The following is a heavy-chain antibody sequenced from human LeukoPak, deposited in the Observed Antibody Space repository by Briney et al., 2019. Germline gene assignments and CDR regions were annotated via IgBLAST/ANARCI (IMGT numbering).Heavy chain of an antibody. CDR3: ARGDCSSTICYSPMDV. V-gene: IGHV4-38-2*02. D-gene: IGHD2-2*01. CDR2: IYRSGST. CDR1: GYSISSGYY. Sequence: PSETLSLTCTVSGYSISSGYYWVWIRQTPGKGLEWIGSIYRSGSTNYNPSLKSRVTISVDTSKNQFSLKVNSVTAADTALYYCARGDCSSTICYSPMDVWGKRTTVTVSS. J-gene: IGHJ6*03.